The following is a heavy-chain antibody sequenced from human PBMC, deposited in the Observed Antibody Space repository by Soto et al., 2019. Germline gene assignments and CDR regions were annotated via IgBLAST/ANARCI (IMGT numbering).Heavy chain of an antibody. CDR1: GFTVSSNY. CDR2: IYSGGST. D-gene: IGHD1-1*01. V-gene: IGHV3-53*04. J-gene: IGHJ2*01. CDR3: ARDAPGYWYFDL. Sequence: EMQLVESGGDLVQPGGSLRLSCAASGFTVSSNYMTWVRQAPGKGLEWVSVIYSGGSTYYADSVKGRFTISRHSSKNTVFLQMNSLTDADTAIYYCARDAPGYWYFDLWGRGTLVTVSS.